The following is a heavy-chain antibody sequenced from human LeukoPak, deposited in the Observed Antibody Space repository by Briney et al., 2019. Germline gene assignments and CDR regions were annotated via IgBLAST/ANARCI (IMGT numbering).Heavy chain of an antibody. D-gene: IGHD3-3*01. J-gene: IGHJ5*02. V-gene: IGHV4-4*07. Sequence: SETLSLTCTVSGGSISSYYWSWIRQPAGKGLEWIGRIYTSGSTNYNPSLKSRVTMSVDTSKNQFSLKLSSVTAADTAVYYCARAGHPRSLRFLEPPGWFDPWGQGTLVTVSS. CDR3: ARAGHPRSLRFLEPPGWFDP. CDR1: GGSISSYY. CDR2: IYTSGST.